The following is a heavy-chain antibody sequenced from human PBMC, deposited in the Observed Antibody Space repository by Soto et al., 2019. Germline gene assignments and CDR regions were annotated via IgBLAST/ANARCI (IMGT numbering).Heavy chain of an antibody. D-gene: IGHD5-12*01. CDR2: IFSSGST. CDR3: AREGSYSAYNFAHGIQLWSFDF. Sequence: SETLSLTCTVSGGSINAFYWSWVRQPAGKGLEWIGRIFSSGSTSFNPSLESRVAMSVDTSKNHFSLNLSSVTAADMAVYYCAREGSYSAYNFAHGIQLWSFDFWGQGALVTVSS. CDR1: GGSINAFY. J-gene: IGHJ4*02. V-gene: IGHV4-4*07.